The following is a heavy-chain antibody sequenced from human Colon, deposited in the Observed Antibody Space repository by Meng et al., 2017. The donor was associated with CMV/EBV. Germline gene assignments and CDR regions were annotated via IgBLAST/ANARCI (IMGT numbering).Heavy chain of an antibody. Sequence: GGSLRLSCSVSGDSISNTDYYWGWIRQSPGKGLEWVANIKQDGSEKYYVDSVKGRFTISRDNAKNSLYLQMNSLRAEDTAIYYCARDGVVVLGATRDWGQGTLVTVSS. CDR1: GDSISNTDYY. J-gene: IGHJ4*02. CDR3: ARDGVVVLGATRD. CDR2: IKQDGSEK. D-gene: IGHD2-15*01. V-gene: IGHV3-7*03.